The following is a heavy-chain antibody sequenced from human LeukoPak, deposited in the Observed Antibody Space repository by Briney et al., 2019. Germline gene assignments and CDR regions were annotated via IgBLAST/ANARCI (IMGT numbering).Heavy chain of an antibody. CDR1: GYTFTGYY. V-gene: IGHV1-2*02. J-gene: IGHJ4*02. Sequence: ASVKVSCKASGYTFTGYYMHWVRQAPGQGLEWMGWINPNSGGTNYAQKFQGRVTMTRDTSISTAYMELSRLRAEDTAVYYCARDSPVYVDDYGDPYYFDYWGQGTLVTVSS. CDR2: INPNSGGT. D-gene: IGHD4-17*01. CDR3: ARDSPVYVDDYGDPYYFDY.